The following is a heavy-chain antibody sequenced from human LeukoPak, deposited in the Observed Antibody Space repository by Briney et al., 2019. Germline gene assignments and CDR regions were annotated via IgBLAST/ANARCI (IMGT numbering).Heavy chain of an antibody. J-gene: IGHJ5*02. CDR3: ARAGLYSSSSRGWFDP. CDR1: GYTFTGYY. CDR2: INPNSGGT. Sequence: ASVTVSFMASGYTFTGYYMHWVRQAPGQGLEWMGWINPNSGGTNYAQKFQGRVTMTRDTSISTAYMELSRLRSDDTAVYYCARAGLYSSSSRGWFDPWGQGTLVTVSS. V-gene: IGHV1-2*02. D-gene: IGHD6-6*01.